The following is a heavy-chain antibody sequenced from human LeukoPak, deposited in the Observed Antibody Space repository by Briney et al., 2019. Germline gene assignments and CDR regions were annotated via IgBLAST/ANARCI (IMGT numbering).Heavy chain of an antibody. J-gene: IGHJ4*02. V-gene: IGHV1-69*02. CDR1: GGTFSNYT. CDR3: ARGRRDSSSVGPDY. D-gene: IGHD6-6*01. Sequence: ASVKVSCKASGGTFSNYTIHWVRQAPGQGLEWMGRVIPFLGIANSSQKFRGRVTLTADKPTTTAYMELRSLGPEDTAIYYCARGRRDSSSVGPDYWGQGTLVTVSS. CDR2: VIPFLGIA.